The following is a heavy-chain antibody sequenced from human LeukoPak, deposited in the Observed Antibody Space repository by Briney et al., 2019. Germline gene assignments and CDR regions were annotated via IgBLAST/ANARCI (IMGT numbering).Heavy chain of an antibody. Sequence: RSGGSLRLSCAASGFMFDDYGMSWVSQAPGKGLEWVSGINWSGGRTGYGDSLKGRFTISRDNAKNTLYLQMNSLRAEDTALYYCARDLTRTDNWGQGTLVTVSS. D-gene: IGHD1/OR15-1a*01. CDR3: ARDLTRTDN. CDR2: INWSGGRT. V-gene: IGHV3-20*04. J-gene: IGHJ4*02. CDR1: GFMFDDYG.